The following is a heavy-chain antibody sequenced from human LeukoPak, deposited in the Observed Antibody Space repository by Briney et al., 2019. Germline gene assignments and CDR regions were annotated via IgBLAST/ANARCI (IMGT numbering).Heavy chain of an antibody. CDR2: MNPNSGNT. D-gene: IGHD3-10*02. Sequence: ASVKVSCKASGYTFTSYGISWMRQAPGQGLEWMGWMNPNSGNTGYAQKFQGRVTMTRNTSISTAYMELSSLRSEDTAVYYCATRFGELLGDAFDIWGQGTMVTVSS. CDR3: ATRFGELLGDAFDI. V-gene: IGHV1-8*02. J-gene: IGHJ3*02. CDR1: GYTFTSYG.